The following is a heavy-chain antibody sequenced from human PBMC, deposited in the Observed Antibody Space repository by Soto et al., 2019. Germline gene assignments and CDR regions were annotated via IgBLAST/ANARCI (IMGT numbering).Heavy chain of an antibody. J-gene: IGHJ4*02. CDR3: AHRPRGYAYYFAS. CDR2: IFWDDDK. CDR1: GFSLSTRGVG. Sequence: QITLKESGPTLVKPTQTLTLTCTFSGFSLSTRGVGVAWIRQPPGKALEWLALIFWDDDKWYSPSLKSRLNINEDTSKHQVVLPMTHMDPEHTATYYGAHRPRGYAYYFASWGQGTLVTVSS. V-gene: IGHV2-5*02. D-gene: IGHD5-12*01.